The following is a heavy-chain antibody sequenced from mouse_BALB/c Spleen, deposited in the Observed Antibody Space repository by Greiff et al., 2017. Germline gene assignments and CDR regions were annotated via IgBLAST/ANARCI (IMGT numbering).Heavy chain of an antibody. CDR3: ARAYRYDVAMDY. D-gene: IGHD2-14*01. CDR2: ISYDGSN. Sequence: EVKLLESGPGLVKPSQSLSLTCSVTGYSITSGYYWYWIRQFPGNKLEWMGYISYDGSNNYNPSLKNRISITRDTSKNQFFLKLNSVTTEDTATYYCARAYRYDVAMDYWGQGTSVTVSS. V-gene: IGHV3-6*02. J-gene: IGHJ4*01. CDR1: GYSITSGYY.